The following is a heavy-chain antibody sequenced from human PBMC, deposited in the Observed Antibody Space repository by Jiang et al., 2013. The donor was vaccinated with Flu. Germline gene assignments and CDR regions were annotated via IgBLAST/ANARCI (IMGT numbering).Heavy chain of an antibody. CDR3: ARHLDYYDSSTYLDWYFDL. V-gene: IGHV3-7*01. J-gene: IGHJ2*01. D-gene: IGHD3-22*01. Sequence: DSLKGRFTISRDNAKNSLFLQMNSLRAEDTAMYYCARHLDYYDSSTYLDWYFDLWGRGTLVTVSS.